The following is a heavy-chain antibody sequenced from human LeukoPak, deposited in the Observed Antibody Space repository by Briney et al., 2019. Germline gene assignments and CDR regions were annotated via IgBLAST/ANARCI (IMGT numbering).Heavy chain of an antibody. J-gene: IGHJ4*02. Sequence: PGGSLRLSCAASGFTFSSYSMNWVRQAPGKGLEWVSSISSSSSYIYYADSVKGRFTISRDNAKNSLYLQMNSLRAEDTAVYCCARYYPGIAVAGPFDYWGQGTLVTVSS. CDR1: GFTFSSYS. CDR2: ISSSSSYI. V-gene: IGHV3-21*01. CDR3: ARYYPGIAVAGPFDY. D-gene: IGHD6-19*01.